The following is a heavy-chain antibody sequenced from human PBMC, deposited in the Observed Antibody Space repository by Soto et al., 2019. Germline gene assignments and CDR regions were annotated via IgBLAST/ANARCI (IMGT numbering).Heavy chain of an antibody. J-gene: IGHJ1*01. D-gene: IGHD4-17*01. CDR1: GFTFSSYA. V-gene: IGHV3-23*01. CDR2: ISGSGGST. Sequence: VRLSCEASGFTFSSYAMSWVRQAPGKGLELVSAISGSGGSTYYADSVKGRFTISRDNSKNTLYLQMNSLRAEDTAVYYCAKVYTVTTKYFQHWGQGTMVTVSS. CDR3: AKVYTVTTKYFQH.